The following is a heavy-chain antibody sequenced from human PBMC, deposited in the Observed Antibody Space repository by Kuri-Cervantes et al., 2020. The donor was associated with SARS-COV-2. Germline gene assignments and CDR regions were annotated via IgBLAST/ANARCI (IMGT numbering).Heavy chain of an antibody. CDR1: GYTFTDYY. CDR2: INPNSGGT. Sequence: ASVKVFCKASGYTFTDYYMHWVRQAPGQGLEWMGWINPNSGGTNYAQKFQGRVTMTRDTSISTAYMELSRLRSDDTAVYYCARVIVGAYKFLHYFDYWGQGTLVTDSS. D-gene: IGHD1-26*01. J-gene: IGHJ4*02. V-gene: IGHV1-2*02. CDR3: ARVIVGAYKFLHYFDY.